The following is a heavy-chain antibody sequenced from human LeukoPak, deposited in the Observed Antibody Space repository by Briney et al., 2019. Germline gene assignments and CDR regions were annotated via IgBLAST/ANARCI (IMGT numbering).Heavy chain of an antibody. CDR1: GGSISSYY. J-gene: IGHJ6*03. V-gene: IGHV4-59*08. CDR2: IYYSGST. Sequence: SETLSLTCTVSGGSISSYYWSWIRQPPGKGLEWIGYIYYSGSTNYNPSLKSRVTISVDTSKNQFSLKLSSVAAADTAVYYCARRGYDFWSGYQAYYYYMDVWGKGTTVTVSS. CDR3: ARRGYDFWSGYQAYYYYMDV. D-gene: IGHD3-3*01.